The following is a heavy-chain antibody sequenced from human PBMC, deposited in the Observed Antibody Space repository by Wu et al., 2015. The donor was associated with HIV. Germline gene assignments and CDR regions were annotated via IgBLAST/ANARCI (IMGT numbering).Heavy chain of an antibody. CDR2: INPLFGTT. CDR1: GDGFTSYA. J-gene: IGHJ6*02. Sequence: QVHLVQFGGEVKKPGSSVKVTCKASGDGFTSYAVSWVRQAPGQGLEWMGGINPLFGTTKHTQKFQDRVTFTTDESKTTAYMELSSLRSEDSAVYYCARMIKYYYDHERNYYYCGVDVWGQGTTVTVSS. CDR3: ARMIKYYYDHERNYYYCGVDV. D-gene: IGHD3-22*01. V-gene: IGHV1-69*05.